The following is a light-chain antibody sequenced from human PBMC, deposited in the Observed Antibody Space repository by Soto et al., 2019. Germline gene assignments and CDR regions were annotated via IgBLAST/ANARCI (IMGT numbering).Light chain of an antibody. CDR2: DVS. J-gene: IGLJ1*01. CDR3: SSYTSSSTPYV. CDR1: RSDVGGYNY. V-gene: IGLV2-14*01. Sequence: QSALTQPASVSGSPGESITISCTGTRSDVGGYNYVSWYQQHPGKAPKLMIYDVSNRPSGVSNRFSGSKSGNTASLTISGLPAEDEADYYCSSYTSSSTPYVVGTGTKVTVL.